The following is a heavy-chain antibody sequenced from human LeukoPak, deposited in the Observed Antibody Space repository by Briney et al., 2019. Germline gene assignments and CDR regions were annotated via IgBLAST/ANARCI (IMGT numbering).Heavy chain of an antibody. Sequence: GASVKVSCKASGYTFTSYYMHWVRQAPGQGLEWMGIINPSGGSTSYAQKFQGRVTMTRDTSTSTVYMELSSLRSEDTAVYYCARERITMVRGGGRTHNWFDPWGQGTLVTVSS. J-gene: IGHJ5*02. CDR1: GYTFTSYY. CDR3: ARERITMVRGGGRTHNWFDP. V-gene: IGHV1-46*01. CDR2: INPSGGST. D-gene: IGHD3-10*01.